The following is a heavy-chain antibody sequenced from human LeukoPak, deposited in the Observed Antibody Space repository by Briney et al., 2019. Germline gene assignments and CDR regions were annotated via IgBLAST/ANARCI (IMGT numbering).Heavy chain of an antibody. CDR1: EFTFSSYG. CDR2: ISYDGSNK. D-gene: IGHD3-22*01. V-gene: IGHV3-30*18. CDR3: AKDRLGALYYFDSSGYYRLDY. J-gene: IGHJ4*02. Sequence: PRGSLRLSCAASEFTFSSYGMHWVRQAPGKGLEWVAVISYDGSNKYYADTVKGRFTISRDNSKNTLYLQMNSLRAEDTAVYYCAKDRLGALYYFDSSGYYRLDYWGQGTLVTVSS.